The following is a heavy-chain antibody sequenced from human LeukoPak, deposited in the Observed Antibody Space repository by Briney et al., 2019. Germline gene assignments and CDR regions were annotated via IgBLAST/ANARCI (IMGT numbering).Heavy chain of an antibody. CDR3: AKRSGYDFWSGFDP. Sequence: GGSLRLSCAASGFTFSSYAMRWVRQAPGKGLEWVLGISGSGGSTSYVDSVKGRFTVSRDNSKNTLYLQMSSLRAGDTALYYCAKRSGYDFWSGFDPWGQGTLVTVSS. D-gene: IGHD3-3*01. J-gene: IGHJ5*02. V-gene: IGHV3-23*01. CDR2: ISGSGGST. CDR1: GFTFSSYA.